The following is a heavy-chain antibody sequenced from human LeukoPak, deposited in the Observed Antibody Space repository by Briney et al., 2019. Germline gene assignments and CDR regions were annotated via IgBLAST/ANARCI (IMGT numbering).Heavy chain of an antibody. CDR1: GGSISSGGYF. V-gene: IGHV4-39*07. D-gene: IGHD3-10*01. J-gene: IGHJ1*01. Sequence: TSETLSLTCTVSGGSISSGGYFWSWIRQPPGKGLEWIGEINHSGSTNYNPSLKSRVTISVDTSKNQFSLKLSSVTAADTAVYYCARVTHFGYFQHWGQGTLVTVSS. CDR2: INHSGST. CDR3: ARVTHFGYFQH.